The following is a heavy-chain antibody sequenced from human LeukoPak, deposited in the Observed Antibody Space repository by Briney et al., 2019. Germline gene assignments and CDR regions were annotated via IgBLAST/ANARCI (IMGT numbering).Heavy chain of an antibody. CDR2: IYYSGST. Sequence: PSETLSLTCTVSGGSISSYYWSWIRQPPGKGLEWIGYIYYSGSTNYNPSLKSRVTISVDTSKNQFSLKLSSVTAADTAVYYCARQEVVAATPYYLWFDPWGQGTLVTVSS. V-gene: IGHV4-59*01. CDR1: GGSISSYY. CDR3: ARQEVVAATPYYLWFDP. J-gene: IGHJ5*02. D-gene: IGHD2-15*01.